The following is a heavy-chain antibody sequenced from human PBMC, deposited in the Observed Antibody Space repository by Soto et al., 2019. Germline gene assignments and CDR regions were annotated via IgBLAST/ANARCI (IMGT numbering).Heavy chain of an antibody. CDR1: RWSYSTHY. Sequence: PSETLRRPCALYRWSYSTHYWLCIHQPPRKRLQWIGKINHRGTTSYTPSLKSRVTISVDTYKSQFSMKLTYVTAAERAVYYCARGSVVPVHSSGLYEDWGQGTQVSAAS. V-gene: IGHV4-34*01. CDR3: ARGSVVPVHSSGLYED. CDR2: INHRGTT. J-gene: IGHJ4*02. D-gene: IGHD3-22*01.